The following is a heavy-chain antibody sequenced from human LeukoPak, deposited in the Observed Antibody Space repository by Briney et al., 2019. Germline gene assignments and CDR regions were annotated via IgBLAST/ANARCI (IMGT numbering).Heavy chain of an antibody. CDR1: GGTFSCYA. Sequence: ASVKVSCKASGGTFSCYAISWVRQAPGQGLEWMGGIIPIFDTANYAQKFQGRVTITADESTSTAYMELSSLRSEDTAVYYCASYCSSTSCYGGDYYYGMDVWGQGTTVTVSS. CDR2: IIPIFDTA. V-gene: IGHV1-69*01. CDR3: ASYCSSTSCYGGDYYYGMDV. J-gene: IGHJ6*02. D-gene: IGHD2-2*01.